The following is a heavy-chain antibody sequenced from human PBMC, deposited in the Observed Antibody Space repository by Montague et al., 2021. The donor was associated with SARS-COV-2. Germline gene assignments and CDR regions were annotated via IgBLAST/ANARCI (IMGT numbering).Heavy chain of an antibody. CDR1: GFGFNNYW. CDR2: IRKDATKI. Sequence: SLKLSCAASGFGFNNYWMAWVRQTPGKGLEWVANIRKDATKISYVDSVKGRFTISRDNAKNSLYLEMNSLRAEDTAVYYCARDQNYDSSGQYYDVLDLWGQGTMVAVSS. D-gene: IGHD3-22*01. J-gene: IGHJ3*01. V-gene: IGHV3-7*01. CDR3: ARDQNYDSSGQYYDVLDL.